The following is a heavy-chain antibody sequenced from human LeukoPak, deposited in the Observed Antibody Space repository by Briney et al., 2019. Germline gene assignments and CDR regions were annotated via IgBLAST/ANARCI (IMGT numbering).Heavy chain of an antibody. D-gene: IGHD4-17*01. CDR1: GGSISSYY. J-gene: IGHJ4*02. V-gene: IGHV4-59*08. CDR3: ARGTRYGDYPFYY. Sequence: SETLSLTCTVAGGSISSYYWSWIRQPPGKGLEWIGYIYYSGSTNYNPSLKSRVTISVDTSKNQFSLKLSSVTAADTAVYYCARGTRYGDYPFYYWDQGTLVTVSS. CDR2: IYYSGST.